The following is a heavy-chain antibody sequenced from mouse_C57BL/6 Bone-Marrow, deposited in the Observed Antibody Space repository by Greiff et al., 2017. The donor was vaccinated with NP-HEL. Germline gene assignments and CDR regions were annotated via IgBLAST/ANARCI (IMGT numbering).Heavy chain of an antibody. CDR3: ARWGWDAFDY. CDR1: GFNIKDYY. D-gene: IGHD4-1*01. CDR2: IDPEDGDT. Sequence: EVQLQQSGAELVKPGASVKLSCTASGFNIKDYYMHWVKQRTEQGLEWIGRIDPEDGDTKYAPKFQGKATITADTSSNTAYLQLSSLTSEDTAVYYCARWGWDAFDYGGQGTTLTVSS. V-gene: IGHV14-2*01. J-gene: IGHJ2*01.